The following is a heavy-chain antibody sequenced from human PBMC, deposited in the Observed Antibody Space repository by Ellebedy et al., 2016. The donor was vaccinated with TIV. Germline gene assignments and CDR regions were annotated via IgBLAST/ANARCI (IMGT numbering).Heavy chain of an antibody. CDR3: AREGWFGEFLYTYYYGMDV. Sequence: GGSLRLXXAAFGFTFSSYAMHWVCQAPGKGLEWVAVISYDGSNKYYADSVKGRFTISRDNSKNTLYLQMNSLRAEDTAVYYCAREGWFGEFLYTYYYGMDVWGQGTTVTVSS. J-gene: IGHJ6*02. CDR2: ISYDGSNK. V-gene: IGHV3-30-3*01. CDR1: GFTFSSYA. D-gene: IGHD3-10*01.